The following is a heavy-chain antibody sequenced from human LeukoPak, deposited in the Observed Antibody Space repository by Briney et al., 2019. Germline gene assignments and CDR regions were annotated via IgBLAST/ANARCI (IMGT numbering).Heavy chain of an antibody. CDR2: ITWDGSTT. D-gene: IGHD6-6*01. V-gene: IGHV3-43*01. CDR3: AKDVTTYGTSSFDN. CDR1: GFTFADYT. Sequence: PGGSLRLSCAASGFTFADYTMHWVRQAPGKGLEWISLITWDGSTTSSAASVRGRFTISRDNNKNSLYLQMKSLRTEDTAFYYCAKDVTTYGTSSFDNWGQGTLVTVSS. J-gene: IGHJ4*02.